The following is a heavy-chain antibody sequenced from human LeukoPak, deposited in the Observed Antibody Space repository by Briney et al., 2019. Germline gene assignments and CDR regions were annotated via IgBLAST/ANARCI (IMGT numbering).Heavy chain of an antibody. Sequence: PGGSLRLSCAASGFTFSTYSMNWVRQAPGKGLEWLAYISRSSSTIYYADSVKGRFTISRDNGKNSLYLQMDSLRAEDTAVYYCARIMLSWREFDCWGQGTLVTVSS. J-gene: IGHJ4*02. D-gene: IGHD1-26*01. CDR2: ISRSSSTI. CDR1: GFTFSTYS. V-gene: IGHV3-48*01. CDR3: ARIMLSWREFDC.